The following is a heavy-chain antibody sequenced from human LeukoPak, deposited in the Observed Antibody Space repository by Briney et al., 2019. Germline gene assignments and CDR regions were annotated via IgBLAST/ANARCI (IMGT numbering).Heavy chain of an antibody. CDR1: GGTFSSYA. CDR3: ARDRGREDPYYFDY. D-gene: IGHD3-10*01. J-gene: IGHJ4*02. CDR2: IIPIFGTA. Sequence: ASVKVSCKASGGTFSSYAISWVRQAPGQGLEWMGGIIPIFGTANYAQKFQGRVTITADESTSTAYMELRSLTSDDTAVYYCARDRGREDPYYFDYWGQGTLVTVSS. V-gene: IGHV1-69*13.